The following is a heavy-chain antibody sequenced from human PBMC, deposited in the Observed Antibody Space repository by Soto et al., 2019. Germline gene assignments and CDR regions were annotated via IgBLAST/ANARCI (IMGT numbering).Heavy chain of an antibody. Sequence: QVQLQESGPGLVKPSQTLSLTCTVSGGSISSGGYYWSWIRQHPGKGLEWIGYIYYSGSTYYNPSLKTRVTISVDTSKNQCSLKLSSVTAADTAVYYCARSSIAAAGTPWYFDYWGQGTLVTVSS. V-gene: IGHV4-31*03. J-gene: IGHJ4*02. CDR2: IYYSGST. CDR1: GGSISSGGYY. D-gene: IGHD6-13*01. CDR3: ARSSIAAAGTPWYFDY.